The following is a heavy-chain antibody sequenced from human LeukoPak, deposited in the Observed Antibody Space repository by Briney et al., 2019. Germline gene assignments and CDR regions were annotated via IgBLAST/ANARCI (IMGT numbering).Heavy chain of an antibody. Sequence: GGSLRLSCAASGFTFRSHAMSWVRQAPGKGLEWVANIRQDASAVFQVDSLKGRFTVSRDNTKNSLYLQMSSLRVEDTAVYYCARWIHDSAAWRLDYWGRGALVTVSS. D-gene: IGHD3-22*01. CDR3: ARWIHDSAAWRLDY. CDR1: GFTFRSHA. V-gene: IGHV3-7*04. CDR2: IRQDASAV. J-gene: IGHJ4*02.